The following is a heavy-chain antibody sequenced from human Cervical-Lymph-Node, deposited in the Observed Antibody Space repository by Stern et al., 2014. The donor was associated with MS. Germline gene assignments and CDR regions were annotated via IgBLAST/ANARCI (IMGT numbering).Heavy chain of an antibody. CDR2: IYYSGST. CDR3: ARGDEYSYAIDY. D-gene: IGHD5-18*01. J-gene: IGHJ4*02. V-gene: IGHV4-59*01. Sequence: QVQLQESGPGLVKPSETLSLTCTVSGGSISSYYWSWIRQPPGKGLEWIGYIYYSGSTNYIPSLKSRVTISVDTSKNQFSLKLSSVTAADTAVYYCARGDEYSYAIDYWGQGTLVTVSS. CDR1: GGSISSYY.